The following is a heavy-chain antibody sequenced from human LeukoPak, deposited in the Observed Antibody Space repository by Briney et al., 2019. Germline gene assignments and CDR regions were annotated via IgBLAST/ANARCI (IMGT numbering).Heavy chain of an antibody. V-gene: IGHV1-24*01. J-gene: IGHJ6*03. CDR2: FDPEDGET. D-gene: IGHD6-19*01. CDR3: ATIRYSSGREYYYYMDV. CDR1: GYTLTELS. Sequence: EASVKVSCKVSGYTLTELSMHWVRQAPGKGLEWMGGFDPEDGETIYAQKFQGRVTMTEDTSTDTAYMELSSLRSEDTAVYYCATIRYSSGREYYYYMDVWGKGTTVTVSS.